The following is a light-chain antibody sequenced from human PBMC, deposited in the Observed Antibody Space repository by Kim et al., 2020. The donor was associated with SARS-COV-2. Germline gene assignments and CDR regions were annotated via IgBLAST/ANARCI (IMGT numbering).Light chain of an antibody. Sequence: GQKGTLTCSGRTANIVNNYVSWYRRLPGTAPKLLIYDNDNRPSGTPDRFSGSKSGTSATLGITGLQTGDEASYFCGAWDSSLSAAVFGGGTQLTVL. J-gene: IGLJ3*02. CDR3: GAWDSSLSAAV. V-gene: IGLV1-51*01. CDR2: DND. CDR1: TANIVNNY.